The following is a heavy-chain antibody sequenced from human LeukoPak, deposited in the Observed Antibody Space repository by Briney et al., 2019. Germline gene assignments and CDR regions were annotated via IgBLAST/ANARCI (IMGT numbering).Heavy chain of an antibody. D-gene: IGHD6-13*01. CDR3: ARRSGPLVYFFFDY. V-gene: IGHV5-51*01. J-gene: IGHJ4*02. CDR2: IYPGDSDT. Sequence: GESLKISCKGSGYSFINYWIAWVRQMPGKGLEWMGMIYPGDSDTRYSPSFQGQVTISADKSISTAYLQWSSLKASDTAMYYCARRSGPLVYFFFDYWGQGTLVTVSS. CDR1: GYSFINYW.